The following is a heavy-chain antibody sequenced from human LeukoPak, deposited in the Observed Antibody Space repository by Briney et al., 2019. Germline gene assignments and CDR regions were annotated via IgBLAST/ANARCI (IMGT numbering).Heavy chain of an antibody. D-gene: IGHD3-22*01. V-gene: IGHV4-4*02. CDR2: IYHSGST. J-gene: IGHJ3*02. CDR1: GGSISSSNW. Sequence: SETLSLTCAVSGGSISSSNWWSWVRQPPGKGLEWIGEIYHSGSTNYNPSLKSRVTISVDKSKNQFSLKLSSVTAADTAVYYCARWNYDSSGHRPFDIWGQGTMVTVSS. CDR3: ARWNYDSSGHRPFDI.